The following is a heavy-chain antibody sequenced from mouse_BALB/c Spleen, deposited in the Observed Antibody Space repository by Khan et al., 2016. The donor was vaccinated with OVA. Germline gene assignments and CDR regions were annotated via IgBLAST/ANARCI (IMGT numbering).Heavy chain of an antibody. J-gene: IGHJ4*01. Sequence: QVQLKQSGPGLVQPSQSLSITCTVSGFSLTSYGVHWVRQSPGKGLEWLGVIWSGGSTDYNAAFISRLSIITDNSKSHAFFQMNSLQANDTAIYYCDRIFISTTGYAVDYWGQGTSVTVSS. CDR2: IWSGGST. CDR3: DRIFISTTGYAVDY. CDR1: GFSLTSYG. D-gene: IGHD2-14*01. V-gene: IGHV2-2*02.